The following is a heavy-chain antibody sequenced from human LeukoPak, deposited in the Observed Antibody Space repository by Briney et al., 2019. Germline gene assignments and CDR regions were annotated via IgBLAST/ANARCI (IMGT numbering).Heavy chain of an antibody. Sequence: GWSLRLSCAASGFTFDDYAMQWVRLSPGKGLEWVSRIDWNSRSTVYADSVRGRFTISRDNAKNSLYLQMNSLRPEDTALYYCARDRRPLTGYNAQDYWGQGTLVTVSS. D-gene: IGHD3-9*01. V-gene: IGHV3-9*01. CDR1: GFTFDDYA. CDR2: IDWNSRST. J-gene: IGHJ4*02. CDR3: ARDRRPLTGYNAQDY.